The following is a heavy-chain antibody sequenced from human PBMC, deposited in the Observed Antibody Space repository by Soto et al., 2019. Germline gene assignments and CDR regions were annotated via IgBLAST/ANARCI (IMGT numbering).Heavy chain of an antibody. D-gene: IGHD2-15*01. CDR3: ARGGRGSRPFDY. J-gene: IGHJ4*02. CDR1: GGSFSGYY. V-gene: IGHV4-34*01. CDR2: INHSGST. Sequence: SETLSLTCAVYGGSFSGYYWSWIRQPPGKGLEWIGEINHSGSTNYNPSLKSRVTISVDTSKNQFSLKLSSVTAADTAVYYCARGGRGSRPFDYWGQGTLVTVSS.